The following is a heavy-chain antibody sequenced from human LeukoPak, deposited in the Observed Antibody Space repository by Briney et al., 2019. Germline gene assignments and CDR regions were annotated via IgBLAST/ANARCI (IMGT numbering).Heavy chain of an antibody. V-gene: IGHV1-2*02. Sequence: GASVKVSCKASGYTFTGYYMHWVRQAPGQGLEWMGWINPNSGGTNYAQKFQGRVTMTRDTSISTAYMELSRLRSDDTAVYYCAREVYGSSSPFDYWGQGTLVTASS. CDR2: INPNSGGT. D-gene: IGHD6-6*01. CDR3: AREVYGSSSPFDY. CDR1: GYTFTGYY. J-gene: IGHJ4*02.